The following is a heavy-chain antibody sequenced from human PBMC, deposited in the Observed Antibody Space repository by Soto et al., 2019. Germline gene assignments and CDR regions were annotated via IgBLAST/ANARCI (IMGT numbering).Heavy chain of an antibody. J-gene: IGHJ6*03. CDR1: GFTFSNAW. CDR3: TTDSYDNYYYYYYMDV. V-gene: IGHV3-15*07. CDR2: IKSKTDGGTT. D-gene: IGHD3-16*01. Sequence: GGSLRLSCAASGFTFSNAWMNWVRQAPGKGLEWVGRIKSKTDGGTTDYAAPVKGRFTISRDDSKNTLYLQMNSLKTEDTAVYYCTTDSYDNYYYYYYMDVWGQGTTVTVSS.